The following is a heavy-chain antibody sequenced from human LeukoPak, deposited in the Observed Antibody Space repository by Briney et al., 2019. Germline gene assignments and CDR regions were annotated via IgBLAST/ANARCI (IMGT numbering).Heavy chain of an antibody. CDR3: AREVTTPLYYYYYYGMDV. CDR2: FNPNSGGT. J-gene: IGHJ6*02. D-gene: IGHD4-17*01. V-gene: IGHV1-2*02. CDR1: GDTFTGYY. Sequence: GASVKVSCKASGDTFTGYYMRWVRQAPGQGLKWMGWFNPNSGGTNYAQKFQGRVTMTRDTSISTAYMELSRLRSEDTAVYYCAREVTTPLYYYYYYGMDVWGQGTTVTVSS.